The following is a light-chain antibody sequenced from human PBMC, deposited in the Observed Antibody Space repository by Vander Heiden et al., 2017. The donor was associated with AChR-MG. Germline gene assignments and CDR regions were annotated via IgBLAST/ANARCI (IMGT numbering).Light chain of an antibody. CDR3: AAWDDSLNGPV. Sequence: QSVLTQPPSASGTTGQRVTISCSGSSSNIGGNTVNWYQQLPGTAPKLLIYNNNQRPSGVPDRVSGSKSGTSASLAISGLQSEDEADYHCAAWDDSLNGPVFGGGTKLTVL. V-gene: IGLV1-44*01. J-gene: IGLJ3*02. CDR2: NNN. CDR1: SSNIGGNT.